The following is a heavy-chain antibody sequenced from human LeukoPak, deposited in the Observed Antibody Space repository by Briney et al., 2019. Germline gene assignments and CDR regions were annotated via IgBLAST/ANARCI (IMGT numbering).Heavy chain of an antibody. CDR3: GARRVGPLRPLDF. CDR2: IKSAGTT. Sequence: SETLSLTCTVSTGSISSNSYYWGWICQPPGKGLEWIGNIKSAGTTYYNLALESRVTISVDTSKNQFSLKLASVTAADTAVYFCGARRVGPLRPLDFWGHGTLVTLSA. J-gene: IGHJ4*01. CDR1: TGSISSNSYY. D-gene: IGHD5/OR15-5a*01. V-gene: IGHV4-39*01.